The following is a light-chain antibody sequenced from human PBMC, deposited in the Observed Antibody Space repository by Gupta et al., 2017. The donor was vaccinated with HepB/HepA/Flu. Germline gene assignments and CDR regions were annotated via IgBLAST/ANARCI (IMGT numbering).Light chain of an antibody. Sequence: QSSLPPPASVSASPGHSITISCTGTSSDVGTYNLVSWYQQHPGKAPKLMIYEVNKRPSGVSNRFSGSKSGNTASLTISGLQAEDEADYYCCSYAGSSTYVVFGGGTKLTVL. CDR1: SSDVGTYNL. V-gene: IGLV2-23*02. CDR3: CSYAGSSTYVV. J-gene: IGLJ2*01. CDR2: EVN.